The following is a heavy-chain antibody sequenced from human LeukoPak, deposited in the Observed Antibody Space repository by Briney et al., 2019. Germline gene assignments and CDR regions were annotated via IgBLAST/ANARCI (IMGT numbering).Heavy chain of an antibody. Sequence: GASVKVSCNASGNTFTAYYMHRVRQAPGQGLEWMGWINPNSGGTKYAQKFQGRVTMTRDTSITTAYMELSRLRSDDTAVYYCARGPGIAVADFYFDYWGQGTLVTVSS. D-gene: IGHD6-19*01. J-gene: IGHJ4*02. CDR2: INPNSGGT. CDR3: ARGPGIAVADFYFDY. V-gene: IGHV1-2*02. CDR1: GNTFTAYY.